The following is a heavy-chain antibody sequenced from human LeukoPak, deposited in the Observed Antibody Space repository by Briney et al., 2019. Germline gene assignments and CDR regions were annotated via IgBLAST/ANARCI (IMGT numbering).Heavy chain of an antibody. CDR1: GYTFTSYG. V-gene: IGHV7-4-1*02. CDR2: INTNTGNP. Sequence: ASVKVSCKASGYTFTSYGISWVRQAPGQGLEWMGWINTNTGNPTYAQGFTGRFVFSLDTSVSTAYLQISSLKAEDTAVYYCATRFRIAVAGVDYWGQGTLVTVSS. D-gene: IGHD6-19*01. J-gene: IGHJ4*02. CDR3: ATRFRIAVAGVDY.